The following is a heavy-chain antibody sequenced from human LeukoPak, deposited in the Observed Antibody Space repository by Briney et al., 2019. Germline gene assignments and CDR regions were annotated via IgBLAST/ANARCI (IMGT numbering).Heavy chain of an antibody. Sequence: PSETLPLTCTVSGGSISSYYWSWIRQPPGKGLEWIGYIYYSGSTNYNPSLKSRDTISVDTSKNQFSLKLSSVTAADTAVYYCARGMGGYSYVWAFDYWGQGTLVTVSS. J-gene: IGHJ4*02. V-gene: IGHV4-59*01. CDR2: IYYSGST. D-gene: IGHD5-18*01. CDR3: ARGMGGYSYVWAFDY. CDR1: GGSISSYY.